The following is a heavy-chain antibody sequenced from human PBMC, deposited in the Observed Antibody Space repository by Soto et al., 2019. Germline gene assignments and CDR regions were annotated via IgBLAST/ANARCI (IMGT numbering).Heavy chain of an antibody. J-gene: IGHJ6*03. CDR2: IKQDGSEK. D-gene: IGHD2-15*01. Sequence: PGXSLRLSCAASGFTFSSYWMSWVRQAPVKGLEWVANIKQDGSEKYYVDSVKGRFTISRDNAKNSLYLQMNSLRAEDTAVYYCASRVGHSPYYYYYYMDVWGKGTTVTVSS. CDR3: ASRVGHSPYYYYYYMDV. V-gene: IGHV3-7*01. CDR1: GFTFSSYW.